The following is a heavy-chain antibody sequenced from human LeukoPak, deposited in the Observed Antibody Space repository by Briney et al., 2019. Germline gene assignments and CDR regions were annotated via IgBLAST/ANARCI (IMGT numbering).Heavy chain of an antibody. Sequence: GGSLRLSCAASGFTFSGYWMSWVRQAPGKGLEWVAIIKQDGNEKYYVDSVRGRFTISRDNAKNSLYLQMNSLRAEDTAVYYCARSLEGQLVPLFGYWGQGTLVTVSS. CDR1: GFTFSGYW. D-gene: IGHD6-6*01. CDR3: ARSLEGQLVPLFGY. V-gene: IGHV3-7*01. CDR2: IKQDGNEK. J-gene: IGHJ4*02.